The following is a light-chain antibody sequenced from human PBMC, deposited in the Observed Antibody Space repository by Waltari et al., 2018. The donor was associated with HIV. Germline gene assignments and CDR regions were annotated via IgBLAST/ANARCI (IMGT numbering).Light chain of an antibody. V-gene: IGLV1-44*01. Sequence: QSVLTQPPSESGTPGQRVTISCSGSSNNIGGNSVNWYQQLPGTAPKVLMFNNNQRPSGVPDRFSGSKSGTSASLAISGLQSDDEADYYCAAWDDSLKGYVFGTGTGVTIL. J-gene: IGLJ1*01. CDR2: NNN. CDR3: AAWDDSLKGYV. CDR1: SNNIGGNS.